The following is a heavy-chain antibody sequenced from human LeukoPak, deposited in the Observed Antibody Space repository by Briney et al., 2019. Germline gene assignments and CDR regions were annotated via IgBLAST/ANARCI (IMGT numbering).Heavy chain of an antibody. CDR3: ARSLRGWYKDY. V-gene: IGHV1-8*01. CDR1: GYTFTNYD. D-gene: IGHD6-19*01. CDR2: MNPNSGNT. Sequence: GPVKVSCKASGYTFTNYDINWVRQATGQGLEWMGWMNPNSGNTAYAQKFQGRVTMTSDTSINTVYMDLSSLRSEDTAVYYCARSLRGWYKDYWGQGTLVTVSS. J-gene: IGHJ4*02.